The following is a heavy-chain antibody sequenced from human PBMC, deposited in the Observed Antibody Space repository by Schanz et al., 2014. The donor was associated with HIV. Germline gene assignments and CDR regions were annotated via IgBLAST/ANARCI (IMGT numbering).Heavy chain of an antibody. CDR1: GFTFDSYG. CDR2: IYYDGTNK. J-gene: IGHJ4*02. Sequence: VPLLESGGGLEQPGGSLRLSCAASGFTFDSYGMHWVRQAPGKGLEWVALIYYDGTNKYYTDSVKGRFTISRDNSKNTLYLQMNSLRAEDTSVYYCARGFQGFDYWGQGTLVTVSS. CDR3: ARGFQGFDY. D-gene: IGHD3-10*01. V-gene: IGHV3-33*01.